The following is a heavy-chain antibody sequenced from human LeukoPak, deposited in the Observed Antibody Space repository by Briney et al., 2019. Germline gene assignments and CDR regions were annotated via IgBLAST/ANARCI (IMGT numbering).Heavy chain of an antibody. V-gene: IGHV4-34*01. Sequence: PSETLSLTCAVYGGSFSGYYWSWIRQPPGKGLEWIGEINHSGSTNYNPSLKSRVTISVDTSKNQFSLKLSSVTAADTAVYYCARSSYGYWGTRYFDLWGRGTLVTVSS. CDR3: ARSSYGYWGTRYFDL. CDR2: INHSGST. D-gene: IGHD5-18*01. CDR1: GGSFSGYY. J-gene: IGHJ2*01.